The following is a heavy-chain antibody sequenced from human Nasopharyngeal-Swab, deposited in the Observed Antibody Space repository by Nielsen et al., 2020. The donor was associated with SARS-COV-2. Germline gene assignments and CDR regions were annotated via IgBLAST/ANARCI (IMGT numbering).Heavy chain of an antibody. CDR2: VVPEAGEP. CDR3: ASEGSGVFGVVIYAFDI. CDR1: GYTLTVLP. Sequence: ASVQVSCKVSGYTLTVLPIHWVRQAPAKGLEWMGTVVPEAGEPIYAQNFQGRVTMTEDPSTYTAYLELSSLRSEDTAVYYCASEGSGVFGVVIYAFDIWGPGTLVTVSS. J-gene: IGHJ3*02. V-gene: IGHV1-24*01. D-gene: IGHD3-3*01.